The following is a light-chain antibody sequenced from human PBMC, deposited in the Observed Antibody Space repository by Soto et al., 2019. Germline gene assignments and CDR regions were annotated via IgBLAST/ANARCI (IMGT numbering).Light chain of an antibody. V-gene: IGKV1-6*01. Sequence: AIQMTQSPSSLSASVGDRVTITCRASQGIRHYLGWYQQKPGKAPKLLIYAASSLQSGVPSRFSGSGSGTEFTLTISSLQPEDFATYYCLQDYNYPLTFGRGTKVEIK. CDR2: AAS. J-gene: IGKJ4*01. CDR1: QGIRHY. CDR3: LQDYNYPLT.